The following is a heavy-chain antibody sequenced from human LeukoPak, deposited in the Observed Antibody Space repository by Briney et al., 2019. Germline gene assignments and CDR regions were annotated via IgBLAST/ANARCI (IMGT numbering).Heavy chain of an antibody. J-gene: IGHJ4*02. V-gene: IGHV3-23*01. CDR3: ATGATATTWFRFDY. D-gene: IGHD2/OR15-2a*01. CDR2: ISGDGGST. Sequence: AGSLRLSCAASGFTFNNYAMTWVRQAPGEGLEWVSSISGDGGSTWYADSVQGRFTISRDKSKNTLYLQMNSLRAEDSAVYFCATGATATTWFRFDYWGQGTLVTVSS. CDR1: GFTFNNYA.